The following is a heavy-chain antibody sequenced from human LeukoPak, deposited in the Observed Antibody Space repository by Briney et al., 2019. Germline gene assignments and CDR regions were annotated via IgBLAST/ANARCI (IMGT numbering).Heavy chain of an antibody. CDR1: GGSFSGYY. J-gene: IGHJ5*02. CDR3: AREAYDFWSGSRVENWFDP. Sequence: SETPSLTCAVYGGSFSGYYWSWIRQPPGKGLEWIGEINHSGSTNYNPSLKSRVTISVDTSKNQFSLKLSSVTAADTAVYYCAREAYDFWSGSRVENWFDPWGQGTLVTVSS. CDR2: INHSGST. V-gene: IGHV4-34*01. D-gene: IGHD3-3*01.